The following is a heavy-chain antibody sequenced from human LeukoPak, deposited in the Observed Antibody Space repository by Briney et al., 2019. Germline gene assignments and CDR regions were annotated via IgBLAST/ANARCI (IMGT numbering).Heavy chain of an antibody. D-gene: IGHD1-1*01. CDR1: GFTFSSYA. CDR3: ARVRGWKYFDY. J-gene: IGHJ4*02. V-gene: IGHV3-30*14. Sequence: PGGSLRLSCAASGFTFSSYAMHWVRQAPGKGLEWVAVISYDGSNKYYADSVKGRFTISSDNSKNTLYLQMNSLRAEDTAVYYCARVRGWKYFDYWGQGTLVTVSS. CDR2: ISYDGSNK.